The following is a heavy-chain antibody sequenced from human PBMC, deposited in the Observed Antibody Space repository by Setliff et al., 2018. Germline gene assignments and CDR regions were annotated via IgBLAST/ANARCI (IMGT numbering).Heavy chain of an antibody. CDR2: ISSGSNSI. CDR1: GFTFTYYS. D-gene: IGHD3-22*01. V-gene: IGHV3-11*01. Sequence: GGSLRLSCEASGFTFTYYSMSWVCQAPGKGLEWISYISSGSNSIYYADSVKGRFTISRDNAKNSLYLQMNSLRAEDTAVYYCARDRISRYYDSGAHAFDIWGQGTMVTVSS. J-gene: IGHJ3*02. CDR3: ARDRISRYYDSGAHAFDI.